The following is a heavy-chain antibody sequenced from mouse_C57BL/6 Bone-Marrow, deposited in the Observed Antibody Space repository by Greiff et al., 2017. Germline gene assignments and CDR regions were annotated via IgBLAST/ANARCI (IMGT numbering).Heavy chain of an antibody. J-gene: IGHJ1*03. CDR1: GFSLSTFGLG. V-gene: IGHV8-8*01. Sequence: QVTLKESGPGILQPSQTLSLTCSFSGFSLSTFGLGVGWIRQPSGKGLEWLAHIWWDDDNYYNPALKSRLTISKDTSKNQVFRKIANVDTADTATYYWARIRAEGYYVFWYFDDWGTGTTVTVSS. D-gene: IGHD2-3*01. CDR2: IWWDDDN. CDR3: ARIRAEGYYVFWYFDD.